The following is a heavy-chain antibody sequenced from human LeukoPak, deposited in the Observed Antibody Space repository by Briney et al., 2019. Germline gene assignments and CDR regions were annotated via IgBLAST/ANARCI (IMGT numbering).Heavy chain of an antibody. CDR2: ISSSSSII. Sequence: GGSLRLSCAASGFTFSSYSMNWVRQAPGKGLEWVSYISSSSSIIYYANSVKGRFTISRDNAKNSLYLQMNSLRDEDTAVYYCARGVEGSYYYDSNGKGNALDIWGQGTMVTVSS. CDR3: ARGVEGSYYYDSNGKGNALDI. D-gene: IGHD3-22*01. J-gene: IGHJ3*02. CDR1: GFTFSSYS. V-gene: IGHV3-48*02.